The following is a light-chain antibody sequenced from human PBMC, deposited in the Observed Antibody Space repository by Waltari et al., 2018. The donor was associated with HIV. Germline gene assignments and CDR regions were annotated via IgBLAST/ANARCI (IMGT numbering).Light chain of an antibody. Sequence: QSVLTQPPSASGTPGLRVTISCSGRRSNIGSNSVNWYQQPPGTAPKLLIFGSNQRPSGVPDRFSGSKPDTSASLAISGLQSEDEADYYCASWDDSLTGWVFGGGTKLTVL. CDR1: RSNIGSNS. J-gene: IGLJ3*02. V-gene: IGLV1-44*01. CDR3: ASWDDSLTGWV. CDR2: GSN.